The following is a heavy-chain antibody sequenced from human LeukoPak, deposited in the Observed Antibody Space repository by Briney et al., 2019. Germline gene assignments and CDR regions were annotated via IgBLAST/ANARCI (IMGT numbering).Heavy chain of an antibody. D-gene: IGHD3-10*01. J-gene: IGHJ4*02. CDR2: VSYDGSNK. V-gene: IGHV3-30*18. Sequence: GGSLRLSCAASGFTFSSYGMHWVRQAPGKGLEWVAVVSYDGSNKYYADSVKGRFTISRDNSKNTLYLQMNSLRAEDTAVYYCAKADGSGTPFLGYWGQGTLVTVPS. CDR3: AKADGSGTPFLGY. CDR1: GFTFSSYG.